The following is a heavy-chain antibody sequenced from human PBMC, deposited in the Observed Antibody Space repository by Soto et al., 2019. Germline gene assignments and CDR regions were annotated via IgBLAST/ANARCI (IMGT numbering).Heavy chain of an antibody. J-gene: IGHJ4*02. CDR3: ARRGPGTYFDY. Sequence: GGALRLSCAASGFTFDDYAMHWVRQAPGRGLEWVSAISGSGSPTYYADSVKGRFTISRDNSKNTLYLQMNSLRAEDTAGYYCARRGPGTYFDYWGQGTLVTVSS. D-gene: IGHD6-13*01. V-gene: IGHV3-23*01. CDR1: GFTFDDYA. CDR2: ISGSGSPT.